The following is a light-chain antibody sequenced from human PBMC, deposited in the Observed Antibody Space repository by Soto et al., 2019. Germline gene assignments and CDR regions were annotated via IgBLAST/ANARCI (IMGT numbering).Light chain of an antibody. CDR1: QSITYS. V-gene: IGKV1-5*01. Sequence: DIQMTQSPSTLSASVGDRVAITCRASQSITYSLAWYQQKPGKAPNLLIYDASTLQSGVPSRFSGSGSGTEFTLTISSLQPDDFATYYCQQYSSWTFGQGTNVEIK. CDR2: DAS. J-gene: IGKJ1*01. CDR3: QQYSSWT.